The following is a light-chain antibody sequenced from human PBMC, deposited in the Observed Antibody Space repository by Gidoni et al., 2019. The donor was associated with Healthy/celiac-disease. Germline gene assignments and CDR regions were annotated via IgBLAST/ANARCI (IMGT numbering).Light chain of an antibody. Sequence: DIQMTQSPSSLSASVGDRVTITCRASQSIRSYLNWYQQKPGKAPKLLIYAASSLQSGVPSRFRGSGSGTDFTLTISSLQPEDFATYYCQQSYSTPLTFGPGTKVDIK. J-gene: IGKJ3*01. CDR2: AAS. CDR3: QQSYSTPLT. V-gene: IGKV1-39*01. CDR1: QSIRSY.